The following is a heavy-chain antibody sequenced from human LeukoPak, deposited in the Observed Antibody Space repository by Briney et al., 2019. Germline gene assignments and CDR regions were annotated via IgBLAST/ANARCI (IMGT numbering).Heavy chain of an antibody. D-gene: IGHD4-23*01. V-gene: IGHV1-69*13. Sequence: GASVKVSCKASGYTFTGYYMHWVRQAPGQGLEWMGGIIPIFGRTNYAQKFQGRVTITADQSTSTAYVELTSLRSEDTAVYYCARSLIDYGGSYDAFDIWGQGTMVTISS. CDR1: GYTFTGYY. CDR2: IIPIFGRT. J-gene: IGHJ3*02. CDR3: ARSLIDYGGSYDAFDI.